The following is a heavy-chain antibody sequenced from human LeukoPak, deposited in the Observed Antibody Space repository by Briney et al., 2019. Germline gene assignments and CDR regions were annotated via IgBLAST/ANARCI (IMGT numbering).Heavy chain of an antibody. CDR2: INWNGGST. D-gene: IGHD3-22*01. J-gene: IGHJ3*02. CDR3: ARDPEDYYDSSAYYDGFDM. V-gene: IGHV3-20*04. CDR1: GFTFDDYG. Sequence: GGSLRLSCAASGFTFDDYGMSWVRQAPGKGLEWVSGINWNGGSTGYADSVKGRFTISRDNAKNSLYLQMNSLRAEDTAVYYCARDPEDYYDSSAYYDGFDMWGQGTMVTVSS.